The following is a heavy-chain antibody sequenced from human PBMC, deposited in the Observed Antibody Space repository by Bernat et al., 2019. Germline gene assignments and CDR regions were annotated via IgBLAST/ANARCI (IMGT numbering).Heavy chain of an antibody. D-gene: IGHD1-20*01. CDR3: ASSPGRITGINWFDP. CDR2: IYHIGST. V-gene: IGHV4-38-2*01. J-gene: IGHJ5*02. CDR1: GYSISSGYY. Sequence: QVQLQESGPGLVKPSETLSLTCAVSGYSISSGYYWGWIRQPPGKGLEGIGSIYHIGSTDYNPALKSRVTISVDTSKNQFSLKLGSVTAADTAVYSCASSPGRITGINWFDPWGQGTLVTVSS.